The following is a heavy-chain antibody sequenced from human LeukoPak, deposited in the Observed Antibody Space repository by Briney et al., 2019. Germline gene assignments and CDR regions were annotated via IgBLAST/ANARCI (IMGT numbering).Heavy chain of an antibody. J-gene: IGHJ4*02. Sequence: GGSLRLSCAASGFTFSGSAMHWVRQASGKGLEWVGRIRSKANSYATAYAASVKGRFTISRDDSKNTAYLQMNSLKTEDTAVYXXXXHERGYSYPDYWGQGTLVTVSS. D-gene: IGHD5-18*01. CDR2: IRSKANSYAT. CDR1: GFTFSGSA. CDR3: XXHERGYSYPDY. V-gene: IGHV3-73*01.